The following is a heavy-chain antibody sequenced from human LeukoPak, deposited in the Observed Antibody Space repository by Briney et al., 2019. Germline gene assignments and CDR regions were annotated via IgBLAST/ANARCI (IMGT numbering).Heavy chain of an antibody. CDR3: ARDLRTGGPPDWYFDL. CDR2: ISAYNGNT. CDR1: GYTFTSYG. D-gene: IGHD7-27*01. V-gene: IGHV1-18*01. J-gene: IGHJ2*01. Sequence: ASVKVSCKASGYTFTSYGISWVRQAPGQGLEWMGWISAYNGNTNYAQKLQGRVTMTTGTSTSTAYMELRSLRSDDTAVYYCARDLRTGGPPDWYFDLWGRGTLVTVSS.